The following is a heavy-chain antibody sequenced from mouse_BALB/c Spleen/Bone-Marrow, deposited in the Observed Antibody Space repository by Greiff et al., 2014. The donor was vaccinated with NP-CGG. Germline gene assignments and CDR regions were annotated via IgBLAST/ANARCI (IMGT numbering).Heavy chain of an antibody. CDR1: GFTFSSYA. Sequence: VESGGGLVKPGGSLKLSCAASGFTFSSYAMSWVRQTPEKRLEWVASISSGGSTYYPDSVKGRFTISRDNVRNVLYLQMSSLRSEDTAMYYCARVTDTFYYGSSYWYFDVWGAGTTVTVSS. J-gene: IGHJ1*01. CDR3: ARVTDTFYYGSSYWYFDV. CDR2: ISSGGST. D-gene: IGHD1-1*01. V-gene: IGHV5-6-5*01.